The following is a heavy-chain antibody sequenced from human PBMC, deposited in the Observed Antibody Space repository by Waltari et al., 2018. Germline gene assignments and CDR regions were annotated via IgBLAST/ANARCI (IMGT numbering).Heavy chain of an antibody. D-gene: IGHD4-17*01. CDR1: GVSITRSRYH. Sequence: QLQLQESGPGLVKPSETLSLTCTFPGVSITRSRYHWGWIRQPPGKGLEWIANIYYTGNTYYNASLKSRVTISVDTSKNQFSLKMRSVTAADTAVYYCARLARYGDSGLDYWGQGTLVSVSS. CDR2: IYYTGNT. J-gene: IGHJ4*02. V-gene: IGHV4-39*01. CDR3: ARLARYGDSGLDY.